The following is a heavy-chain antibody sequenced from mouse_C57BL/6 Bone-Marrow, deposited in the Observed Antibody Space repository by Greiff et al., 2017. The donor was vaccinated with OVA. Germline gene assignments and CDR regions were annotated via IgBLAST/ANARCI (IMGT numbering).Heavy chain of an antibody. CDR3: ARYFLATVVAKEYYFDY. D-gene: IGHD1-1*01. J-gene: IGHJ2*01. V-gene: IGHV7-3*01. Sequence: EVKLVESGGGLVQPGGSLSLSCAASGFTFTDYYMSWVRPPPGKALEWLGFIRNKANGYTTEYSASVKGRFTISRDNSQSILYLQMNALRAEDSATYYCARYFLATVVAKEYYFDYWGQGTTLTVSS. CDR1: GFTFTDYY. CDR2: IRNKANGYTT.